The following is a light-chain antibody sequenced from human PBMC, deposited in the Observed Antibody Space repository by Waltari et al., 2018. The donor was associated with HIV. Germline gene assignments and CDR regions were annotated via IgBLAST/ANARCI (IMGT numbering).Light chain of an antibody. CDR2: EVK. Sequence: QSALTQPASVSGSLGQSINISCSGLSSDLGHSHFVSWYQQHPDTVPRVIMYEVKNRPSGVSSRFSGSKSGATASLTISGLQAEDEAVYYCASHSTYTLLYVFGSGTELTVL. CDR1: SSDLGHSHF. J-gene: IGLJ1*01. V-gene: IGLV2-14*01. CDR3: ASHSTYTLLYV.